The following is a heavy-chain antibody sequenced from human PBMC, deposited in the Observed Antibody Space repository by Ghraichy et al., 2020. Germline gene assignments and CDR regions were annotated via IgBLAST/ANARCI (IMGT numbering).Heavy chain of an antibody. V-gene: IGHV4-59*01. CDR2: IYDSGST. J-gene: IGHJ5*02. CDR1: GGSITNYY. D-gene: IGHD2-2*02. CDR3: ARLREGYWRSINCHKKWFDP. Sequence: SETLSLTCSVSGGSITNYYWSWIRQPPGKGLEWIGDIYDSGSTKYNPSLKSRGTIIVDTSKNQFSLRLSSVTAADTAMYYCARLREGYWRSINCHKKWFDPWGQGTLVTVSS.